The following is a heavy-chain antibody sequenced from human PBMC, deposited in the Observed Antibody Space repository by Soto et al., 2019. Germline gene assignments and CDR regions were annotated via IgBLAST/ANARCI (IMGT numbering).Heavy chain of an antibody. D-gene: IGHD2-15*01. J-gene: IGHJ6*03. Sequence: QLQLQESGPGLVKPSETLSLTCTLSGGSISSSSYYWGWIRQPPGKGLEWIGSIYYSGSTYYNPSLKSRVTISVDTSKNQFSLKLSSVTAADTAVYYCASFGVSGGGIISFYYYYYMDVWGKGTTVTVSS. CDR2: IYYSGST. CDR3: ASFGVSGGGIISFYYYYYMDV. CDR1: GGSISSSSYY. V-gene: IGHV4-39*01.